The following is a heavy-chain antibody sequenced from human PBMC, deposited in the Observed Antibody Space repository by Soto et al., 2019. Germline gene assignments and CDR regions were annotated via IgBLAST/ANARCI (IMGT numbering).Heavy chain of an antibody. CDR3: TTRFSSN. J-gene: IGHJ4*02. V-gene: IGHV3-15*07. CDR1: SVSNAW. CDR2: IKSKTDGGTT. Sequence: SVSNAWMNWVRQAPGKGLAWVGRIKSKTDGGTTDYAAPVKGRFTISRDDSKNTLYLQMNSLKTEDTAVYYCTTRFSSNWGQGTLVTVSS. D-gene: IGHD6-13*01.